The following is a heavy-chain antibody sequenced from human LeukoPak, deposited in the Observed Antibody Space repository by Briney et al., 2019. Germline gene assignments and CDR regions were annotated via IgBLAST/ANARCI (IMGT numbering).Heavy chain of an antibody. CDR2: IYYSGST. CDR1: GGSISSYY. V-gene: IGHV4-59*12. Sequence: SETLSLTCTVSGGSISSYYWSSIRQPPGKGLEWIGYIYYSGSTNYNPSLKSRVTISVDTSENQFSLKLTSMTAADTAVYYCARDRTGYSSNWYRAGWFDPWGQGTLVTVSS. J-gene: IGHJ5*02. CDR3: ARDRTGYSSNWYRAGWFDP. D-gene: IGHD6-13*01.